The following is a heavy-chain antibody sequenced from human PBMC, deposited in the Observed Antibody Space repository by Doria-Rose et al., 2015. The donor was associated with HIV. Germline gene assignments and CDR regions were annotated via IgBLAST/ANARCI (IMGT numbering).Heavy chain of an antibody. J-gene: IGHJ3*02. CDR2: ITPIFATA. CDR3: ARAGLTGEPDAFDI. CDR1: GGTFSTLP. Sequence: QLVQSGAVVKKPGSSLKVSSTASGGTFSTLPINWVRQTPGQGLEWMGRITPIFATANYAQKFQGRVTITADESTSTVYMELSSLRSEDTAVYYCARAGLTGEPDAFDIVGPGTRGNGS. V-gene: IGHV1-69*15. D-gene: IGHD7-27*01.